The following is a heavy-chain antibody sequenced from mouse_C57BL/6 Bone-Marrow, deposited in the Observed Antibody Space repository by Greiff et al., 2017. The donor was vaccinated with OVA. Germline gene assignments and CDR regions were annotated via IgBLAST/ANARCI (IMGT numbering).Heavy chain of an antibody. D-gene: IGHD2-4*01. CDR2: IHPSDSDT. CDR1: GYTFTSYW. Sequence: QVHVKQSGAELVKPGASVKVSCKASGYTFTSYWMHWVKQRPGQGLEWIGRIHPSDSDTNYNQKFKGKATLTADKSSSTAYMQLSSLTSEDSAVYYCAGIYYDYDGFYAMDYWGQGTSVTVSS. J-gene: IGHJ4*01. V-gene: IGHV1-74*01. CDR3: AGIYYDYDGFYAMDY.